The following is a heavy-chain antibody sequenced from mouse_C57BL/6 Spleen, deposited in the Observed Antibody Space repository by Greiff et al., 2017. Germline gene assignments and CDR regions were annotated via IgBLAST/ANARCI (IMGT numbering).Heavy chain of an antibody. Sequence: QVQLQQPGAELVRPGSSVKLSCKASGYNFTSFWMHWVKQRPIQGLEWIGNIDPSDSETHYNQKFKDKATLTVDKSSSTAYMQLSSLTSEDSAVYYCAREGGIFDYWGQGTTLTVSS. V-gene: IGHV1-52*01. J-gene: IGHJ2*01. CDR3: AREGGIFDY. CDR2: IDPSDSET. CDR1: GYNFTSFW.